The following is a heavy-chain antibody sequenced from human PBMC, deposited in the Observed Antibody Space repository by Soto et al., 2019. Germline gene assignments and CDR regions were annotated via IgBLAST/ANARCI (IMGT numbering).Heavy chain of an antibody. D-gene: IGHD3-3*01. CDR2: IYYSGST. CDR1: GGSISSSSYY. CDR3: ATQIAYYDFWSGYYGPGYFDY. V-gene: IGHV4-39*01. J-gene: IGHJ4*02. Sequence: QLQLQESGPGLVKPSETLSLTCTVSGGSISSSSYYWGWIRQPPGKGLEWIGSIYYSGSTYYNPSLKSRVTISVDTSKNQFSLKLSSVTAADTAVYYCATQIAYYDFWSGYYGPGYFDYWGQGTLVTVSS.